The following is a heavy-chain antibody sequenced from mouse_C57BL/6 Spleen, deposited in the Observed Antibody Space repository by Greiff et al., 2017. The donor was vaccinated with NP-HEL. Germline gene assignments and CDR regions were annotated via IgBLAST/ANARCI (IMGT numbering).Heavy chain of an antibody. V-gene: IGHV1-81*01. Sequence: VQLQQSGAELARPGASVKLSCKASGYTFTSYGISWVKQRPGQGLEWIGEIYPRSGNTYYNEKFKGKATLTADKSSSTAYMELRSLTSEDSAVYFCAAAVVAGGYFDVWGTGTTVTVSS. CDR2: IYPRSGNT. D-gene: IGHD1-1*01. CDR1: GYTFTSYG. J-gene: IGHJ1*03. CDR3: AAAVVAGGYFDV.